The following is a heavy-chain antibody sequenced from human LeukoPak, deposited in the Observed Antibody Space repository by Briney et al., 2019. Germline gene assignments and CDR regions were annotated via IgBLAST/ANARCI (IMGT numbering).Heavy chain of an antibody. CDR3: ARGHSSGRDYYFDT. Sequence: ASVKVSCKTSGYTFATYSINWVRQAPGQGLEWMGWISGYSGSTNYAQKLQGRVTMTTDTSTTTAYMELRSLKPDDTAVYYCARGHSSGRDYYFDTWGQGTLVTVSS. D-gene: IGHD6-19*01. V-gene: IGHV1-18*01. CDR1: GYTFATYS. J-gene: IGHJ4*02. CDR2: ISGYSGST.